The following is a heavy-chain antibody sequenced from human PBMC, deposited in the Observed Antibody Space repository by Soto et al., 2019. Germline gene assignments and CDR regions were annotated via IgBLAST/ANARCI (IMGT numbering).Heavy chain of an antibody. V-gene: IGHV3-23*01. CDR2: ISGSGGST. CDR1: GFTFSSYA. J-gene: IGHJ4*02. Sequence: AGGSLRLSCAASGFTFSSYAMSWVRQAPGKGPEWVSAISGSGGSTYYADSVKGRFTISRDNSKNSLYLQMNSLRAEDTAVYYCARESAHCSGGSCLNDYWGQGTLVTVSS. D-gene: IGHD2-15*01. CDR3: ARESAHCSGGSCLNDY.